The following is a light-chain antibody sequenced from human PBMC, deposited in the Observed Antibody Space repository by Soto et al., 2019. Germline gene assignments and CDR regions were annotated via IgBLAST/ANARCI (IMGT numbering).Light chain of an antibody. Sequence: EIVLTQSPGTLYLSPGERATLSCRASQSVSSTYFAWYQQKPGQAPRLLIYGASSRATGIPDRFSGSGSGTDFTLAISRLEPEDFAVYYCQQYGSSPWTFGQGTKVEIK. CDR2: GAS. CDR3: QQYGSSPWT. V-gene: IGKV3-20*01. J-gene: IGKJ1*01. CDR1: QSVSSTY.